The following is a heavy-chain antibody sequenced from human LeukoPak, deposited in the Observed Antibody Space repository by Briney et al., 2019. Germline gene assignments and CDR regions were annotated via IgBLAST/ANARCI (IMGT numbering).Heavy chain of an antibody. CDR1: GYTFTGYY. V-gene: IGHV1-2*06. CDR3: ARVAVAARPYDY. CDR2: INPNSGGT. D-gene: IGHD6-6*01. Sequence: ASVKVSCKASGYTFTGYYMHWVRQAPGQGLEWMGRINPNSGGTNYAQKFQGRVTMTRDTSISTAYMELSRLRSDDTAAYYCARVAVAARPYDYWGQGTLVTVSS. J-gene: IGHJ4*02.